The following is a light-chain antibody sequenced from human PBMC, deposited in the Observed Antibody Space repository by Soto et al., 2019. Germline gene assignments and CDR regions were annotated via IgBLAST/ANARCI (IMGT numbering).Light chain of an antibody. CDR1: SSDVGAYNY. CDR2: DVT. CDR3: SSYTTSSTLYV. V-gene: IGLV2-14*03. Sequence: QSVLTQPASVSGSPGQSITISCTGTSSDVGAYNYVSWYQQYPGKAPKYIIYDVTNRPSGASYRFSGSKSGNTASLTISGLQAEDEADYYCSSYTTSSTLYVFGTGTKVTVL. J-gene: IGLJ1*01.